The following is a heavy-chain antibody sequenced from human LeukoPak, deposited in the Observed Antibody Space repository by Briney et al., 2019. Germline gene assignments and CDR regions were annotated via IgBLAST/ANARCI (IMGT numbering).Heavy chain of an antibody. D-gene: IGHD1-1*01. CDR1: GYICRNYV. V-gene: IGHV1-18*01. J-gene: IGHJ4*02. Sequence: ASVKVSCKASGYICRNYVINWVRQAPAQGLEWMGWVTTYKGKTNYAQNVQGRVAMTTDTSTYTAYMELRNLTSDDTAVYYCARGVGNELEDYWGQGTLVTVSS. CDR3: ARGVGNELEDY. CDR2: VTTYKGKT.